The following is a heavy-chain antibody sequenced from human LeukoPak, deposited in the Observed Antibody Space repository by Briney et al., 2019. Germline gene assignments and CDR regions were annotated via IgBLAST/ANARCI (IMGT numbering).Heavy chain of an antibody. CDR2: ISSNGGST. J-gene: IGHJ4*02. Sequence: GGSLRLSCSASGFTFSSYAMHWVRQAPGKGLEYDSAISSNGGSTYYADSVKGRFTVSRDNSKNTLYLQMSSLRAEDTAVYYCVKGGKQLEPFDYWGQGTLVTVSS. CDR3: VKGGKQLEPFDY. D-gene: IGHD1-1*01. V-gene: IGHV3-64D*06. CDR1: GFTFSSYA.